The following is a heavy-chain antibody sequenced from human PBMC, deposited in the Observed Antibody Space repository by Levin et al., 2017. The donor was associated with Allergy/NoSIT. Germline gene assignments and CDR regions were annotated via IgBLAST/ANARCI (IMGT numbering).Heavy chain of an antibody. V-gene: IGHV5-51*01. CDR3: ARGGKTDAFDI. D-gene: IGHD3-16*01. CDR1: GYSFTNFW. Sequence: GGSLRLSCQASGYSFTNFWIGWVRQMPGKGLELMGIIYPDDSNAKYSPSFQGQVTISADKSISTAFLQWSSLKASDTTMYYCARGGKTDAFDIWGQGTMVTVSS. J-gene: IGHJ3*02. CDR2: IYPDDSNA.